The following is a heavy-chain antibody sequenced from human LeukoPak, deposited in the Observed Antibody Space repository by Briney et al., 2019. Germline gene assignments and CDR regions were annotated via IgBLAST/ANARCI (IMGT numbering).Heavy chain of an antibody. CDR2: ISHDGSHK. CDR1: GFTFSSFS. V-gene: IGHV3-30*04. D-gene: IGHD4-23*01. J-gene: IGHJ4*02. CDR3: ARDPNRLADYGGDYFDH. Sequence: GGSLRLSCVASGFTFSSFSMHWVRQAPGNGLEWVAVISHDGSHKSYADSVRGRFTISRDNSKNTLSLQMNTPRPEDTALFYCARDPNRLADYGGDYFDHWGQGTLVTVSS.